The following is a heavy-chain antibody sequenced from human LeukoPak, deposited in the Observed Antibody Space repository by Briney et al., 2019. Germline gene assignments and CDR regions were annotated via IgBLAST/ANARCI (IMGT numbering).Heavy chain of an antibody. Sequence: PGGSLRLSCAASGFTFDDYAMHWVRQVPGKGLEWVSGISWNSGGIGYADSVKGRFTISRDNAKNSLYLQMNSLRAEDTALYYCAKDREYSSSSCDYWGQGTLVTVSS. J-gene: IGHJ4*02. CDR2: ISWNSGGI. CDR1: GFTFDDYA. V-gene: IGHV3-9*01. CDR3: AKDREYSSSSCDY. D-gene: IGHD6-6*01.